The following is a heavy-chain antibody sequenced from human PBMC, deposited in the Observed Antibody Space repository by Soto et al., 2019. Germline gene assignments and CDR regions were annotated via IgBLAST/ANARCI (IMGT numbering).Heavy chain of an antibody. V-gene: IGHV4-30-4*01. Sequence: SETLSLTCSVSVGSISSGDFYWSWIRQPPGKGLEWIGYNYYSGSTYYNPSLWSRVTISLDTSKNQFSLKLSSVTAADTAVYYCARQRVPAAIHHTWLDSLGQGIFVTVSS. CDR1: VGSISSGDFY. CDR3: ARQRVPAAIHHTWLDS. CDR2: NYYSGST. J-gene: IGHJ5*01. D-gene: IGHD2-2*02.